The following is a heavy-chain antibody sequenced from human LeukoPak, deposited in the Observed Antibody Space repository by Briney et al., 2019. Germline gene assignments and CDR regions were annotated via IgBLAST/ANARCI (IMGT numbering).Heavy chain of an antibody. V-gene: IGHV3-21*01. D-gene: IGHD2-2*01. Sequence: GGSLRLSCAASGFTFSDYTMNWVRQAPGKGLEWVSSISSSSSYIYYADSVKGRFTISRDNAKNSLYLQMNSLRAEDTAVYYCASGGVVVVPAATDYWGQGTLITVSS. CDR2: ISSSSSYI. CDR1: GFTFSDYT. CDR3: ASGGVVVVPAATDY. J-gene: IGHJ4*02.